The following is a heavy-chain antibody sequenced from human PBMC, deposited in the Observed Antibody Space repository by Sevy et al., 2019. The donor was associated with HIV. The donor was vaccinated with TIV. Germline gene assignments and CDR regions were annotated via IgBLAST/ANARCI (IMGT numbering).Heavy chain of an antibody. D-gene: IGHD2-2*01. J-gene: IGHJ6*02. Sequence: GGSLRLSCAASGFTFSNYGIHWVRQAPGKGLEGVAVIRYDGNNKEHKDPLKGRFTISRDNSKNKVYLQVNSLRSEDTAVYYCARGPLGYCSSISCYEGDYYYYGMYVWGQGTTVTVSS. V-gene: IGHV3-33*01. CDR3: ARGPLGYCSSISCYEGDYYYYGMYV. CDR2: IRYDGNNK. CDR1: GFTFSNYG.